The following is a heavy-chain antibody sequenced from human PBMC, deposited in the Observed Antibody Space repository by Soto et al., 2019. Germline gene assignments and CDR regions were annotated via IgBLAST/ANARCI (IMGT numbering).Heavy chain of an antibody. J-gene: IGHJ4*02. CDR1: GGSRRSCQ. V-gene: IGHV4-59*01. D-gene: IGHD4-4*01. Sequence: PLXILSLTGPVSGGSRRSCQWSWLRPTTGKGLEWIGYIYYSGSTNYNPSLKSRVTISGDTSKNQFSLKLSSVTAADTAVYYGARGRIPGLQHAAYYFDDWGQAMLVTFSS. CDR2: IYYSGST. CDR3: ARGRIPGLQHAAYYFDD.